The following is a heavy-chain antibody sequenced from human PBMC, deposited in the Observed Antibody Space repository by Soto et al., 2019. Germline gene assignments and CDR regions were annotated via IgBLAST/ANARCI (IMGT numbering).Heavy chain of an antibody. Sequence: QVQLVQSGAEVKKPGASVKVSCKASGYTFTSYGISWVRQAPGQGLEWMGWINPYNGNTNYAQKFQGRVTMTTDTSTSTAYMELRCLRTDDTAVYDCARDAAVGLFDYWGQGTLVTVSS. D-gene: IGHD1-26*01. CDR1: GYTFTSYG. V-gene: IGHV1-18*01. CDR2: INPYNGNT. CDR3: ARDAAVGLFDY. J-gene: IGHJ4*02.